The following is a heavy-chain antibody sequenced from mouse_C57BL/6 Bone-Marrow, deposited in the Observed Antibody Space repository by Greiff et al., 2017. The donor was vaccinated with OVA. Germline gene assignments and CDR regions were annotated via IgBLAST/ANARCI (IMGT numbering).Heavy chain of an antibody. CDR2: IYPRSGNT. Sequence: VQLQESGAELARPGASVKLSCKASGYTFTSYGISWVKQRTGQGLEWIGEIYPRSGNTYYNEKFKGKATLTADKSSSTAYMELRSLTSEDSAVYFCLYSNSGAYWGQGTLVTVSA. V-gene: IGHV1-81*01. J-gene: IGHJ3*01. CDR3: LYSNSGAY. CDR1: GYTFTSYG. D-gene: IGHD2-5*01.